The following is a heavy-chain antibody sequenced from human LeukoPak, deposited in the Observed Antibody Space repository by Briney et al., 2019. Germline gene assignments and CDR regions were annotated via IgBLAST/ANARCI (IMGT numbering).Heavy chain of an antibody. CDR2: IYYGGST. J-gene: IGHJ5*02. V-gene: IGHV4-59*13. Sequence: PSETLSLTCTVSGGSISSYYWSWIRQPPGKGLEWIGYIYYGGSTNYNPSLKSRVTISVDTSKNQFSLKLSSVTAADTAVYYCAREGPHGWFDPWGQGTLVTVSP. CDR1: GGSISSYY. CDR3: AREGPHGWFDP.